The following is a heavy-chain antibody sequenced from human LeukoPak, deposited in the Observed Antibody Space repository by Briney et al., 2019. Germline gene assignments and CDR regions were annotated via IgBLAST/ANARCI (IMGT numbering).Heavy chain of an antibody. D-gene: IGHD2-2*01. J-gene: IGHJ3*01. V-gene: IGHV4-59*08. CDR3: ARQVDVGCSSTSCYGHGAFDV. CDR2: IYYSGST. Sequence: SETLSLTCTVSGGSISSYYWSWIRQPPGKGLEWIGYIYYSGSTNYNPSLKSRVTISVDTSKNQFSLKLSSVTAADTTMYYCARQVDVGCSSTSCYGHGAFDVWGQGIVVTVSS. CDR1: GGSISSYY.